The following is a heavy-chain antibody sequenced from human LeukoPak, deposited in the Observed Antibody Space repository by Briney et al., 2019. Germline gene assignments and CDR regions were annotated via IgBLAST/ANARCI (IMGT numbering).Heavy chain of an antibody. CDR3: ARGYARFYYYYMDV. CDR1: GGSFGGYY. J-gene: IGHJ6*03. CDR2: ISHSGSP. V-gene: IGHV4-34*01. Sequence: PSETLSLTCAVYGGSFGGYYWSWIRQPPGKGLEWIGEISHSGSPNYNPSLKSRVTISVDTSKNHFSLRLRSVTAADTAVYYCARGYARFYYYYMDVWGKGTTVTVSS. D-gene: IGHD6-6*01.